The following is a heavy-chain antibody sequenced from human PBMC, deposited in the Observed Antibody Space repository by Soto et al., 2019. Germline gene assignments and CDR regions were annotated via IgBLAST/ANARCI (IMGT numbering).Heavy chain of an antibody. V-gene: IGHV1-69*02. D-gene: IGHD2-21*01. J-gene: IGHJ6*02. CDR3: ARWPFCGGYFYTQVYYGIDV. CDR1: GDTFSSYT. CDR2: IIPVLGVT. Sequence: QVQLVQSGPEVKKPGSSVRISCRSGGDTFSSYTVSWVRQTPGQGLEWLGRIIPVLGVTNYSRKFKGRMTLTADTIKTTAHMELGSLKAEATARYYWARWPFCGGYFYTQVYYGIDVWGQGTSVIVSS.